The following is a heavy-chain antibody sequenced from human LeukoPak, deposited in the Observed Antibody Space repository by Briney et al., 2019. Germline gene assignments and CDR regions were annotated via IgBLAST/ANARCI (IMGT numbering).Heavy chain of an antibody. CDR1: GYTFSDYTFTNYG. CDR3: ARERYSGCDSWFR. CDR2: ISTYKSHT. J-gene: IGHJ4*02. V-gene: IGHV1-18*01. Sequence: ASVKVSCKASGYTFSDYTFTNYGISWVRQAPGQGLEWMGWISTYKSHTNYAQKFQGRVTMITDTSTNTAYMELSSLRSEDTAVYYCARERYSGCDSWFRWGQGTLVTVSS. D-gene: IGHD5-12*01.